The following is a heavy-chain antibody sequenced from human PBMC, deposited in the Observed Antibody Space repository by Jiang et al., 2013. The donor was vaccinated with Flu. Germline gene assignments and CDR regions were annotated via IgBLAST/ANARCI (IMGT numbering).Heavy chain of an antibody. Sequence: IRQHPRKGLEWIGYIYYSGSTYYNPSLKSRVTISVDTSKNQFSLKLSSVTAADTAVYYCARAYGDYDMGWFDPWGQGTLVTVSS. J-gene: IGHJ5*02. V-gene: IGHV4-31*02. CDR2: IYYSGST. D-gene: IGHD4-17*01. CDR3: ARAYGDYDMGWFDP.